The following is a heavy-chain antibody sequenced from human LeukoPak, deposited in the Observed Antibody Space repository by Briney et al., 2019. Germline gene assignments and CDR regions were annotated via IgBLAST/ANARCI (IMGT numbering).Heavy chain of an antibody. CDR3: AKDKERESDFYYYMDV. CDR1: GFTFSSYG. J-gene: IGHJ6*03. V-gene: IGHV3-30*02. Sequence: GGSLRLSCAASGFTFSSYGMHWVRQAPGKGLEWVAVIWYGGSNKYYADSVKGRFTISRDNSKNTLYLQMNSLRAEDTAVYYCAKDKERESDFYYYMDVWGKGTTVTVSS. CDR2: IWYGGSNK.